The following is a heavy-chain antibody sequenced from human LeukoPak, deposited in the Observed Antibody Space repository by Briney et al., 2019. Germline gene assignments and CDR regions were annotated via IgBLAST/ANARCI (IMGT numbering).Heavy chain of an antibody. Sequence: SETLSLTCFVSGGSMNNYYWSWVRQPPGKGLEWIGYIYYTGSTNYNPSLKSRLTISVDTSKNQSSLRLSSVTAADTAVYYCARHGSTYALRNWGQGTLITVSS. CDR3: ARHGSTYALRN. D-gene: IGHD2-2*01. CDR2: IYYTGST. CDR1: GGSMNNYY. J-gene: IGHJ4*02. V-gene: IGHV4-59*08.